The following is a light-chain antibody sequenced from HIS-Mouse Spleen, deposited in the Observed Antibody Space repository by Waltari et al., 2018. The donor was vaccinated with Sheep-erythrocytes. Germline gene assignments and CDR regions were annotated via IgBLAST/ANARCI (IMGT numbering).Light chain of an antibody. CDR1: KLGDKY. CDR2: QAS. Sequence: SYELTQPPSVSVSPGQTASITCSGDKLGDKYACWYQQKPGQSPVLVIYQASKRPSGSPERFSGSNCGNTATLTISGTQAMDEADYYCQAWDSSTAWNVVFGGGTKLTVL. J-gene: IGLJ2*01. V-gene: IGLV3-1*01. CDR3: QAWDSSTAWNVV.